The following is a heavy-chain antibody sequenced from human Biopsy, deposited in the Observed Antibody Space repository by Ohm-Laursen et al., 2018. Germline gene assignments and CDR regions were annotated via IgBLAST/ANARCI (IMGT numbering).Heavy chain of an antibody. D-gene: IGHD4-11*01. V-gene: IGHV4-59*02. CDR3: ARDSGILNYGNFKYYHYYGMDV. Sequence: TLSLTCRVSGDSVTKYYWSWTRQPPGKGLEWIGHIYYSVMTNYNPSLQSRVSISVDTSRNQVSPTLRSVTAADTAVYYCARDSGILNYGNFKYYHYYGMDVWGQGTKVTVSS. CDR1: GDSVTKYY. J-gene: IGHJ6*02. CDR2: IYYSVMT.